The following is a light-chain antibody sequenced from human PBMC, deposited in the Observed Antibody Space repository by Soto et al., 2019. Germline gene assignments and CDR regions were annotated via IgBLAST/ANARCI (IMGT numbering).Light chain of an antibody. Sequence: EIVMSQSPATLSVNPGERATLSCRASQSVRNNLAWYQQKPGQAPRLLIYAASTRPAGVPARFSCTGSGTEFTLTITSLQSEDFAVYYCHQYDTYMYAFGQGTKLEI. V-gene: IGKV3-15*01. CDR1: QSVRNN. CDR3: HQYDTYMYA. J-gene: IGKJ2*01. CDR2: AAS.